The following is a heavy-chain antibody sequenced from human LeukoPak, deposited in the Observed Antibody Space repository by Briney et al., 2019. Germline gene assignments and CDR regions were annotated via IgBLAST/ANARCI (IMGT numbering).Heavy chain of an antibody. J-gene: IGHJ6*03. CDR2: IRSKANSYAT. V-gene: IGHV3-73*01. Sequence: GGSLRLSCAASGFTFSSYGMHWVRQAPGKGLEWVGRIRSKANSYATAYTASVKGRFTISRDDSKNTAYLQMNSLKTEDTAVYYCTRNRGSIAAAGIHYYYYYMDVWGKGTTVTVSS. D-gene: IGHD6-13*01. CDR3: TRNRGSIAAAGIHYYYYYMDV. CDR1: GFTFSSYG.